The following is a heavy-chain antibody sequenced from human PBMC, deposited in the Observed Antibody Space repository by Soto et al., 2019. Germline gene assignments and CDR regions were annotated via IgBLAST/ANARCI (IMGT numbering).Heavy chain of an antibody. Sequence: QVTLKEAGPVLVKPTETLTLTCTVSGFSLSNPRMGVAWIRQPPGKALEWLAHILSNDGKSYNTSLNSRLTISKDPSKSQVVLTMTNMDPVDTATYYCARIQRPASYFYYMDVWGKGTTVTVSS. D-gene: IGHD6-25*01. CDR3: ARIQRPASYFYYMDV. J-gene: IGHJ6*03. CDR2: ILSNDGK. V-gene: IGHV2-26*01. CDR1: GFSLSNPRMG.